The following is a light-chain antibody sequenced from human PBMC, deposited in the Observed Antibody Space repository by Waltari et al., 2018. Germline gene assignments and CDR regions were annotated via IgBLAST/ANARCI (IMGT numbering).Light chain of an antibody. CDR1: KRINSY. CDR2: GAS. CDR3: QQSYSSPYT. Sequence: DIQMTQSPSSLSASVGDRVTIPCRSIKRINSYLNWYKQKQGKAPKVMIYGASSLQSGVPSGFSGSGSGTEFTLTISSLQPEDSATYYCQQSYSSPYTFGQGTKLEIK. J-gene: IGKJ2*01. V-gene: IGKV1-39*01.